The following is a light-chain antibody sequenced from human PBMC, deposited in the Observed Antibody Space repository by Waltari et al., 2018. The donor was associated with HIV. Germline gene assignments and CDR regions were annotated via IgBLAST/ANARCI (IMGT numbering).Light chain of an antibody. Sequence: QPASVSGSPGQSITISCTGTSGDVGGYRFVSWYQQHPGKAPKLIIYEVTYRPSGVSDRFSGSKSGNTASLTISGLQAEDEADYYCCSYTSSNTYDFGTGTTVTVL. CDR2: EVT. CDR3: CSYTSSNTYD. CDR1: SGDVGGYRF. V-gene: IGLV2-14*03. J-gene: IGLJ1*01.